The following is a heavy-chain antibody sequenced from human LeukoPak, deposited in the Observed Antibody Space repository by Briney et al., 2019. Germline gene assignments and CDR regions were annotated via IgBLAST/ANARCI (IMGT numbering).Heavy chain of an antibody. CDR2: IYSGGST. J-gene: IGHJ5*02. CDR1: EFSVGSNY. CDR3: ARVEGAAAFNP. D-gene: IGHD6-13*01. Sequence: GGSLRLSCAASEFSVGSNYMTWVRQAPGKGLEWVSLIYSGGSTYYADSVKGRFTISRDNSKNTLYLQMNSLRAEDTAVYYCARVEGAAAFNPWGQGTLVTVSS. V-gene: IGHV3-66*01.